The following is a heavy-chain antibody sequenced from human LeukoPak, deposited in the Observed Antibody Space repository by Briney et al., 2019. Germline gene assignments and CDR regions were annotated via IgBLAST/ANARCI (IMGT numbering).Heavy chain of an antibody. D-gene: IGHD3-22*01. CDR1: GYSISSGYY. V-gene: IGHV4-38-2*02. CDR3: ARLDSSGYYLDY. CDR2: IYYSGST. J-gene: IGHJ4*02. Sequence: SETLSLTCTVSGYSISSGYYWGWIRQPPGKGLEWIGSIYYSGSTYYNPSLKSRVTISVDTSKNQFSLKLSSVTAADTAVYYCARLDSSGYYLDYWGQGTLVTVSS.